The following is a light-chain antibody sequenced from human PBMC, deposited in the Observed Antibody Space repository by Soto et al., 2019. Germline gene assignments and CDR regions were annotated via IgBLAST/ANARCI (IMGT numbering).Light chain of an antibody. CDR3: QQYNSSPWT. CDR1: QSISSW. J-gene: IGKJ1*01. V-gene: IGKV1-5*03. Sequence: DIQMTQSPSTLSASVGDRVTITCRASQSISSWLAWYQQKPGKAPKLLIYKASSLESGVPSRFSGSGSGTEFTLTIRSLQPDDFATYYCQQYNSSPWTCGQGTKVEIK. CDR2: KAS.